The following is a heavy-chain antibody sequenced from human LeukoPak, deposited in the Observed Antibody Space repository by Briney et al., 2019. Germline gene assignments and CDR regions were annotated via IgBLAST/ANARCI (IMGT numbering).Heavy chain of an antibody. CDR1: GGSISSYY. J-gene: IGHJ6*03. CDR3: ARERIVGATTPYYYYYYMDV. CDR2: IYYSGST. V-gene: IGHV4-59*01. D-gene: IGHD1-26*01. Sequence: SETLSLTCTVSGGSISSYYWSWIRQPPGKGLEWIGYIYYSGSTNYNPSLKSGVTISVDTSKNQFSLKLSSVTAADTAVYYCARERIVGATTPYYYYYYMDVWGKGTTVTVSS.